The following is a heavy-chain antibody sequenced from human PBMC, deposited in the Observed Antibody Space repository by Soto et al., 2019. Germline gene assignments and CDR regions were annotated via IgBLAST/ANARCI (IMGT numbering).Heavy chain of an antibody. V-gene: IGHV3-66*01. Sequence: GGSLRLSCAASGFTVSSNYMSWVRQAPGKGLEWVSVIYSGGSTYYADSVKGRFTISRDNSKNTLYLQMNSLRAEDTAVYYCVCSLDGSGPKGRAFDIWGQETMVTVSS. J-gene: IGHJ3*02. D-gene: IGHD3-10*01. CDR1: GFTVSSNY. CDR2: IYSGGST. CDR3: VCSLDGSGPKGRAFDI.